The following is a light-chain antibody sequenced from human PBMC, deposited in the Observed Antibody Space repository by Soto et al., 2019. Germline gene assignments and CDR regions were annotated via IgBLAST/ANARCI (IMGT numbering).Light chain of an antibody. J-gene: IGKJ1*01. Sequence: IELTQSPGTLSLSPGERATLSCRASQSFNSIYLAWYQQKPGQAPRLLIYGASSRATGIPDRFSGSGSGTDFTLTISRLEPEDFAVYYCHQYDSWTFGQGTQGGYQ. CDR2: GAS. CDR3: HQYDSWT. V-gene: IGKV3-20*01. CDR1: QSFNSIY.